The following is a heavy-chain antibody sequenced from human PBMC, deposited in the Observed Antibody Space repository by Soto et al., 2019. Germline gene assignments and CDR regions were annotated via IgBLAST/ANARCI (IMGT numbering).Heavy chain of an antibody. V-gene: IGHV4-39*02. D-gene: IGHD3-16*01. Sequence: SETLSLTCTVSGGSISSSSYYWGWIRQPPGKGLEWIGSIYYSGSTYYNPSLKSRVTISVDTSKNQFSLKLSSVTAADTAVYYCARDGGLYPRNWFDPWGQGTLVTVSS. CDR2: IYYSGST. CDR1: GGSISSSSYY. CDR3: ARDGGLYPRNWFDP. J-gene: IGHJ5*02.